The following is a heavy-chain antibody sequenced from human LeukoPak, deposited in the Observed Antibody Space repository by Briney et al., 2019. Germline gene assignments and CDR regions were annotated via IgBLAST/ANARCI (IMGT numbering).Heavy chain of an antibody. Sequence: PSGTLSLTCAVSGGSISSSNWWSWVRQPPGKGLEWIGEIYHSGSTNYNPSLKSRVTISVDKSKNQFSLKLSSVTAADTAVYYCAREFQDCSGGSCYLDAFDIWGQGTMVTVSS. J-gene: IGHJ3*02. V-gene: IGHV4-4*02. CDR3: AREFQDCSGGSCYLDAFDI. CDR1: GGSISSSNW. D-gene: IGHD2-15*01. CDR2: IYHSGST.